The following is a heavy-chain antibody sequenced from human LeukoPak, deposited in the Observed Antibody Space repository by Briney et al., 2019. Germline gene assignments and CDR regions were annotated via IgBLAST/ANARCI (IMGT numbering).Heavy chain of an antibody. V-gene: IGHV4-59*01. D-gene: IGHD3-10*01. CDR3: ARELWFGELSKFDP. J-gene: IGHJ5*02. Sequence: PSETLSLTCTVSGGSISSYYWSWIRQPPGKGLEWIGYIYYSGSTNYSPSLKSRVTISVDTSKNQFSLKLSSVTAADTAVYYCARELWFGELSKFDPWGQGTLVTVSS. CDR1: GGSISSYY. CDR2: IYYSGST.